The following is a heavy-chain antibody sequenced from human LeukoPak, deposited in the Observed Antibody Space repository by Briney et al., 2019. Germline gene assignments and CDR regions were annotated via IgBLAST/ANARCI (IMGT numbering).Heavy chain of an antibody. J-gene: IGHJ4*02. V-gene: IGHV3-21*01. Sequence: GGSLRLSCAASGFRFSEYNVNWVRQAPGQRLEWVSSIGSSSSNYIYYADSVKGRFTISRDNAKNLMFLQMNSLRADDTAVYYCARAIAVAGKDDYWGQGTLVTVSS. CDR2: IGSSSSNYI. CDR1: GFRFSEYN. D-gene: IGHD6-19*01. CDR3: ARAIAVAGKDDY.